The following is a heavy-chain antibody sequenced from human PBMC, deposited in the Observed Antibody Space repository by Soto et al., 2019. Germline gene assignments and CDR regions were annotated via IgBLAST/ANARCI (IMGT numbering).Heavy chain of an antibody. CDR2: IIPIFGTA. J-gene: IGHJ4*02. V-gene: IGHV1-69*13. Sequence: GASVKVSCKASGGTFSSYAISWVRQAPGQGLEWMGGIIPIFGTANYAQKFQGRVTITADESTSTAYMELSSLRSEDTAVYYCARDRYYDSSGYYELEYWSKGTLVTVS. CDR1: GGTFSSYA. CDR3: ARDRYYDSSGYYELEY. D-gene: IGHD3-22*01.